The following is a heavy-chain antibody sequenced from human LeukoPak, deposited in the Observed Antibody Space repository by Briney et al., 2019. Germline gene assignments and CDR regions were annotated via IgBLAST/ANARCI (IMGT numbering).Heavy chain of an antibody. V-gene: IGHV3-53*01. CDR1: GFTVSSNY. Sequence: GGSLRLSCAASGFTVSSNYMSWVRQAPGKGLEWVSVIYSGGSTYYADSVKGRFTISRDNSKNTLYLQMNSLRAEDTAVYYCARTGYCSSTSCYISAFDIWGQGTMVTVSS. D-gene: IGHD2-2*02. CDR2: IYSGGST. J-gene: IGHJ3*02. CDR3: ARTGYCSSTSCYISAFDI.